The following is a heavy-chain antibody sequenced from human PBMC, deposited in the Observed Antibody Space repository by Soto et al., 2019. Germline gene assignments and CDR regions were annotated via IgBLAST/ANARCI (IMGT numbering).Heavy chain of an antibody. CDR1: GGSISSYY. Sequence: PSETLSLTCTVSGGSISSYYWSWIRQPPGKGLEWIGYIYYSGSTNYNPSLKSRVTISVDTSKNQFSLKLSSVTAADTAVYYCARGPAVSGRYPYFGQWGQGNLGTVLS. CDR3: ARGPAVSGRYPYFGQ. CDR2: IYYSGST. V-gene: IGHV4-59*01. D-gene: IGHD1-26*01. J-gene: IGHJ4*02.